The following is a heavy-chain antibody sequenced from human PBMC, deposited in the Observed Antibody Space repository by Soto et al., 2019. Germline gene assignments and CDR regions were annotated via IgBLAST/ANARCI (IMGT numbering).Heavy chain of an antibody. CDR2: INAGNGNT. CDR1: GYTFTSYA. D-gene: IGHD3-10*01. CDR3: ASGSLGMELADYYYYMDV. J-gene: IGHJ6*03. Sequence: ASVKVSCKASGYTFTSYAMHWVRQAPGQRLEWMGWINAGNGNTKYSQKFQGRVTITRDTSASTAYMELSSLRSEDTAVYYCASGSLGMELADYYYYMDVWGKGTTVTVSS. V-gene: IGHV1-3*01.